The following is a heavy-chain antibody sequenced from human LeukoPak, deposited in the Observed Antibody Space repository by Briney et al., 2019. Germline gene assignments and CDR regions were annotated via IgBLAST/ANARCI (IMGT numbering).Heavy chain of an antibody. V-gene: IGHV3-48*04. CDR3: ARREGIAVADRYFDL. Sequence: VQPGGSLGLSCAASGFTFSSYSMNWVRQAPGKGLEWVSYISSSSSTIYYADSVKGRFTISRDNAKNSLYLQMNSLRAEDTAVYYCARREGIAVADRYFDLWGRGTLVTVSS. CDR2: ISSSSSTI. CDR1: GFTFSSYS. J-gene: IGHJ2*01. D-gene: IGHD6-19*01.